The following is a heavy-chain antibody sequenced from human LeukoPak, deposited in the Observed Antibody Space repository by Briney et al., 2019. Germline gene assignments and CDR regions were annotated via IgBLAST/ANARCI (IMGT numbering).Heavy chain of an antibody. D-gene: IGHD2-2*01. CDR2: IYTSGST. V-gene: IGHV4-61*02. J-gene: IGHJ5*02. Sequence: SQTLSLTCTVSGGSISSGSYYWSWIRQPAGKGLEWIGRIYTSGSTNYNPSLKSRVTISVDTSKNQFSLKLSSVTAADTAVYYCAREEYQLLSPYNWFDPWGQGTLVTVSS. CDR3: AREEYQLLSPYNWFDP. CDR1: GGSISSGSYY.